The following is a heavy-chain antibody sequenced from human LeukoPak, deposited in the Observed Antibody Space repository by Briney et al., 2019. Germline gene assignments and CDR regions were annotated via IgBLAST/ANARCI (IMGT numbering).Heavy chain of an antibody. CDR3: ARAMVRGVIKPYYYYMDV. V-gene: IGHV1-69*05. Sequence: SVKVFCKASGGTFSSYAISWVRQAPGQGLEWMGGIIPIFGTANYAQKFQGRDTITTDESTSTPYMELSSLRSEDTAVYYCARAMVRGVIKPYYYYMDVWGKGTTVTVSS. CDR2: IIPIFGTA. D-gene: IGHD3-10*01. CDR1: GGTFSSYA. J-gene: IGHJ6*03.